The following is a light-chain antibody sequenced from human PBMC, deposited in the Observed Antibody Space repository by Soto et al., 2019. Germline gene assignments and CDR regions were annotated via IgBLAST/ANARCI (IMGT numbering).Light chain of an antibody. V-gene: IGLV1-40*01. Sequence: QSVLTQPPSVSGAPGQRVTISCTESSSNIGAGYDVHWYQQLPGTAPKLLIYGNSNRPSGVPDRFSGSKSGTSASLAITGLQAEDEADYYCQSYGSSLSGWVFGGGTKVTVL. CDR2: GNS. J-gene: IGLJ3*02. CDR3: QSYGSSLSGWV. CDR1: SSNIGAGYD.